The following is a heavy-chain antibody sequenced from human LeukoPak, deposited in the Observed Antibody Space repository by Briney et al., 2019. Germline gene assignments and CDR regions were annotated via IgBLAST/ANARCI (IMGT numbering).Heavy chain of an antibody. Sequence: PSETLCLTCTASGGSISSYYWSWIRQPPGKGLEWIGYIYYSGSTNYNPSLKSRVAISVDVSKNQFSPKLSSVNAADTAVYYCARDRYNWNDDPYNWFDPWGQGTLVTVSS. D-gene: IGHD1-1*01. V-gene: IGHV4-59*01. CDR3: ARDRYNWNDDPYNWFDP. CDR1: GGSISSYY. CDR2: IYYSGST. J-gene: IGHJ5*02.